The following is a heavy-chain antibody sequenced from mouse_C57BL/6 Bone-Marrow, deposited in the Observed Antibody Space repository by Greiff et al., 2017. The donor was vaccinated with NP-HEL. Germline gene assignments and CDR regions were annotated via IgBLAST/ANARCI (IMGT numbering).Heavy chain of an antibody. V-gene: IGHV1-53*01. D-gene: IGHD1-2*01. CDR3: ARGGYYGSGLAY. CDR2: INPSNGGT. CDR1: GYTFTSYW. Sequence: VQLQQPGTELVKPGASVKLSCKASGYTFTSYWMHWVKQRPGQGLEWIGNINPSNGGTNYNEKFKSKATLTVDKSSSTAYMQLSSLTSEDSAVDYCARGGYYGSGLAYWGQGTLVTVSA. J-gene: IGHJ3*01.